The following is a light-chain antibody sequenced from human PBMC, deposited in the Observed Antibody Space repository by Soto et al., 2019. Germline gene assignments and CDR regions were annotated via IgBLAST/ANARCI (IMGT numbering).Light chain of an antibody. Sequence: QSALTQPPSASGSPGQSVTVSCTGTSSDVGGYDYVSWYQHHPGKAPKLIIYEVTKRPSGVPDRFSGSKSGNTASLTVSGLQAEDEADYYCSSYGGRNNWVFGGGTKL. CDR3: SSYGGRNNWV. CDR2: EVT. CDR1: SSDVGGYDY. J-gene: IGLJ3*02. V-gene: IGLV2-8*01.